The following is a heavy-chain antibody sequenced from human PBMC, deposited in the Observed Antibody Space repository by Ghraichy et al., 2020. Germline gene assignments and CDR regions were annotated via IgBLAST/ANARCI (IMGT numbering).Heavy chain of an antibody. CDR3: AKEKGSSNYYYYGMDV. CDR1: GFTFSSYA. V-gene: IGHV3-23*01. Sequence: PGGSLRLSCAASGFTFSSYAMSWVRQAPGKGLEWVSAISGSGGSTYYADSVKGRFTISRDNSKNTLYLQMNSLRAEDTAVYYCAKEKGSSNYYYYGMDVWGQGTTVTVSS. D-gene: IGHD6-19*01. J-gene: IGHJ6*02. CDR2: ISGSGGST.